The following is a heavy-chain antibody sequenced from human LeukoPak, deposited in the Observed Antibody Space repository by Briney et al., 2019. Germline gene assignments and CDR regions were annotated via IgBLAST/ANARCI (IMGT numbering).Heavy chain of an antibody. J-gene: IGHJ4*02. V-gene: IGHV1-2*02. CDR1: GYTFTGYY. CDR3: ARDRSGGSASVYY. CDR2: TNPYSGGT. Sequence: ASVKVSCKASGYTFTGYYIHWVRQTPGQGLEWMGWTNPYSGGTNYAQEFQDRVTMTRDTSISTAYMELSRLRSDDSAMYYCARDRSGGSASVYYWGQGTLVTVSS. D-gene: IGHD6-13*01.